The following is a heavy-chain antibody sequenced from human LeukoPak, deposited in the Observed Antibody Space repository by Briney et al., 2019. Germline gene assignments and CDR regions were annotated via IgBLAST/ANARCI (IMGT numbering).Heavy chain of an antibody. V-gene: IGHV1-69*04. J-gene: IGHJ5*02. CDR3: ARDLWFGEDWFDP. CDR2: IIPILGIA. Sequence: SVKVSCKASGGTFSSYAISWVRQAPGQGLEWMGRIIPILGIANYAQKFQGRVTITADKSTSTAYMELSSLRSEDTAVYYCARDLWFGEDWFDPWGQGTLVTVSS. CDR1: GGTFSSYA. D-gene: IGHD3-10*01.